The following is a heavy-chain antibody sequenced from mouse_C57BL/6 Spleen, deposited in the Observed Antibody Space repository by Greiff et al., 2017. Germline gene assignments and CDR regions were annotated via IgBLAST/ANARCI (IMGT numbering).Heavy chain of an antibody. CDR3: ARWCYDRGYYFDY. J-gene: IGHJ2*01. Sequence: VQLQQSGPELVKPGASVKISCKASGYSFTSYYIHWVKQRPGQGLEWIGWIYPGSGNTKYNEKFKGKATLTADTSSSTAYMQLSSLTSEDSAVYYCARWCYDRGYYFDYWGQGTTLTVSS. CDR1: GYSFTSYY. D-gene: IGHD2-12*01. CDR2: IYPGSGNT. V-gene: IGHV1-66*01.